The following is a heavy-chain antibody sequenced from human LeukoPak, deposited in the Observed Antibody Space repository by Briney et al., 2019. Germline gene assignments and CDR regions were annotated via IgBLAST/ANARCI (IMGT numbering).Heavy chain of an antibody. CDR1: GFTFSSYS. CDR3: ARDGGVGYSYGFDY. V-gene: IGHV3-21*01. D-gene: IGHD5-18*01. J-gene: IGHJ4*02. Sequence: GGSLRLSCAASGFTFSSYSMNWVRQAPGKGLEWVSSISSSSSYIYYADSVKGRLTISRDNAKNSLYLQMNSLRAEDTAVYYCARDGGVGYSYGFDYWGQGTLVTVSS. CDR2: ISSSSSYI.